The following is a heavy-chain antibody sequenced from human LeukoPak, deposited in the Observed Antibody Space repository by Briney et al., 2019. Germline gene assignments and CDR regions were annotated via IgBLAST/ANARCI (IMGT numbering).Heavy chain of an antibody. CDR2: TYYRSKWYN. J-gene: IGHJ5*02. Sequence: SQTLPLTCAISGDSVSSNSAAWNWIRQSPSRGLEWLVRTYYRSKWYNDYAVSVKSRITINPDTSKNQFSLQLNSVTPEDTAVYYCARTGGYCSSTSCSLFDPWGQGTLVTVSS. V-gene: IGHV6-1*01. CDR1: GDSVSSNSAA. D-gene: IGHD2-2*01. CDR3: ARTGGYCSSTSCSLFDP.